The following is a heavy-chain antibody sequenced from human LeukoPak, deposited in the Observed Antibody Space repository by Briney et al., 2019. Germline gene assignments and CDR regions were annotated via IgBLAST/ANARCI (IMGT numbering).Heavy chain of an antibody. Sequence: SVKVSCKASGGTFSSYAISWVRQAPRQGLEWMGGIIPIFGTANYAQKFQGRVTITTDESTSTAYMELSSLRSEDTAVYYCASSVDTAMVRPFDYWGQGTLVTVSS. V-gene: IGHV1-69*05. J-gene: IGHJ4*02. D-gene: IGHD5-18*01. CDR2: IIPIFGTA. CDR3: ASSVDTAMVRPFDY. CDR1: GGTFSSYA.